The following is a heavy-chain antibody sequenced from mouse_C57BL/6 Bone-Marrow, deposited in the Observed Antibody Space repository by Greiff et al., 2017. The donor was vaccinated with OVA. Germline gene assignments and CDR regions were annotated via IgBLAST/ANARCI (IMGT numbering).Heavy chain of an antibody. V-gene: IGHV1-7*01. CDR2: INPSSGYT. CDR3: ARKVYYDYDGFAY. Sequence: VQRVESGAELAKPGASVKLSCKASGYTFTSYWMHWVKQRPGQGLEWIGYINPSSGYTKYNQKFKDKATLTADKSSSTAYMQLSSLTYEDSAVYYCARKVYYDYDGFAYWGQGTLVTVSA. J-gene: IGHJ3*01. D-gene: IGHD2-4*01. CDR1: GYTFTSYW.